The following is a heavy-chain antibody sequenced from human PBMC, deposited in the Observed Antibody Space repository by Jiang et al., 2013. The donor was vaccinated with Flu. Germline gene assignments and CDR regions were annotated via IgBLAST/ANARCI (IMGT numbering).Heavy chain of an antibody. J-gene: IGHJ4*02. CDR1: GASFNSDSYY. Sequence: GSGLVKPSETLSLSCSVSGASFNSDSYYWGWIRQPPGEALEWIGGIYHTGSSYSRPSLKSRVTIFVDTSNNQFSLKVTSVTAADTAVYYCARAQKYSGFELPYFDYWGQGRLVTVSS. D-gene: IGHD1-26*01. CDR2: IYHTGSS. CDR3: ARAQKYSGFELPYFDY. V-gene: IGHV4-39*07.